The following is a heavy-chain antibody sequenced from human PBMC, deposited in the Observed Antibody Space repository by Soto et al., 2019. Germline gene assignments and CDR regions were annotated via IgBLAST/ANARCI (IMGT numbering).Heavy chain of an antibody. Sequence: QVQLQESGPGLVKPSETLSLTCTVSGGSVSSGSYYWTWIRQPPGKGLEWIGYVYYNGGTNYNPSLKSRVTISVDTSKNHFSLKLSSVTAADTAVYYCVREGTVADSYGLDVWGQGTTVTVSS. CDR2: VYYNGGT. CDR1: GGSVSSGSYY. J-gene: IGHJ6*02. V-gene: IGHV4-61*03. CDR3: VREGTVADSYGLDV. D-gene: IGHD4-4*01.